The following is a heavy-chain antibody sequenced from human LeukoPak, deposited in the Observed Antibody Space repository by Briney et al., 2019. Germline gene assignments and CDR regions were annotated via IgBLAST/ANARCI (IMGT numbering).Heavy chain of an antibody. CDR2: IYTGGNT. CDR1: GVSISSYH. V-gene: IGHV4-4*07. Sequence: SETLSLTCSVSGVSISSYHWSWLRQPAGKGLEWVGRIYTGGNTNYNPSLKSRVTMSVDTSKNPSSLKLSSVTAADTAVYYCASQVIVGATSFDYWGQGTLVTVSS. D-gene: IGHD1-26*01. J-gene: IGHJ4*02. CDR3: ASQVIVGATSFDY.